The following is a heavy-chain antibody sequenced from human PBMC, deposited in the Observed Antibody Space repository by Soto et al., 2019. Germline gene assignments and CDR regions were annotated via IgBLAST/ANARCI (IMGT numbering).Heavy chain of an antibody. V-gene: IGHV1-18*01. Sequence: QVQLVQSGAEVKEPGASVKVSCKASGYTFTNYGISWVRQAPGQGLEWMGWIQPKNGNTKDARKFQGRVTMTTDTSTSTAYMELRSLRSDDTAVYDCAKEYCDTSRCYMPDYWGQGALVTVSS. CDR1: GYTFTNYG. J-gene: IGHJ4*02. D-gene: IGHD2-2*02. CDR2: IQPKNGNT. CDR3: AKEYCDTSRCYMPDY.